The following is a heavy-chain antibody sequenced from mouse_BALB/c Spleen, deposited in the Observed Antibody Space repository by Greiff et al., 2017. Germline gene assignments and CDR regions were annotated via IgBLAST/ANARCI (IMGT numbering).Heavy chain of an antibody. CDR3: ARVGSSPYYAMDD. CDR1: GFSLTSYG. J-gene: IGHJ4*01. V-gene: IGHV2-9*02. CDR2: IWAGGST. D-gene: IGHD1-1*01. Sequence: QVQLKESGPGLVAPSQSLSITCTVSGFSLTSYGVHWVRQPPGKGLEWLGVIWAGGSTNYNSALMSRLSISKDNSKSQVFLKMNSLQTDDTAMYYCARVGSSPYYAMDDWGQGTSVTVSS.